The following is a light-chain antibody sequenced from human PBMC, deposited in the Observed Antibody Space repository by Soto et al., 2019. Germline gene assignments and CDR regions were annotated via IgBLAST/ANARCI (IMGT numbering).Light chain of an antibody. CDR2: SNY. CDR1: SSNVGSLS. CDR3: AAWDGSLNGLYV. J-gene: IGLJ1*01. V-gene: IGLV1-44*01. Sequence: QSVLTQAPSASGIPGQRVTISCSGSSSNVGSLSVDWYQHLPGTAPKLLIHSNYQRPSGVPDRFSGSKSGTSASLAINGLQSEDEAEYYCAAWDGSLNGLYVFGTGTKVTVL.